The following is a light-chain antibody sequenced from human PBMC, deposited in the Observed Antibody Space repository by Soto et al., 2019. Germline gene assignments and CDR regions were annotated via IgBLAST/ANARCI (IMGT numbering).Light chain of an antibody. CDR2: EAT. CDR1: SSDVGSYNY. V-gene: IGLV2-14*01. Sequence: QSALTQPASVSGSPGQSITISCTGTSSDVGSYNYISWYQQFPGKAPKLMIYEATNRPSGVSNRFSGSKSGKTASLTISGLQPEDEADYYCSSYTHSDTVVFGGGTKLTVL. CDR3: SSYTHSDTVV. J-gene: IGLJ2*01.